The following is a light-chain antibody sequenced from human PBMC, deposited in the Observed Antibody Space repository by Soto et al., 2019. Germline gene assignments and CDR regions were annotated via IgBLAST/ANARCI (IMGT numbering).Light chain of an antibody. V-gene: IGKV3-15*01. CDR3: QHYNDWPPTWT. J-gene: IGKJ1*01. CDR2: GAS. Sequence: EIVMTQSPATLPVSPGERATLSCRASQSVSSKLAWYQQKPGQAPRVLIYGASTRATGIPARFSGSGSGTEFTLTISSLQTEDFAVYYCQHYNDWPPTWTFGQGTKV. CDR1: QSVSSK.